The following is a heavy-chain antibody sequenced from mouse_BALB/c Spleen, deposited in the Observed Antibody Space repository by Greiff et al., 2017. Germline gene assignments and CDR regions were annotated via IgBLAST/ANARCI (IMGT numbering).Heavy chain of an antibody. V-gene: IGHV2-9*02. Sequence: VKLVESGPDLVAPSQSLSITCTVSGFSLTSYGVHWVRQPPGKGLEWLGVIWAGGSTNYNSALMSRLSISKDNSKSQVFLKMNSLQTDDTAMDYCAGDRDGNYGEWFAYWGQGTLVTVSA. J-gene: IGHJ3*01. D-gene: IGHD2-1*01. CDR2: IWAGGST. CDR3: AGDRDGNYGEWFAY. CDR1: GFSLTSYG.